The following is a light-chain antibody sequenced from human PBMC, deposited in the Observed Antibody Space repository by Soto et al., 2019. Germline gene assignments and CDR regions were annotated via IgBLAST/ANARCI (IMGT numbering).Light chain of an antibody. CDR3: ASFRSGTILV. Sequence: QSALTQPASVSGSAGQSVTISCTGPRSDIGDSNFISWYQHSPGKAPRLLIYEVSNRPSGVSRRFTGSKAGNTASLTISGLLDDDEADYFCASFRSGTILVFGSGTKVTVL. J-gene: IGLJ1*01. V-gene: IGLV2-14*01. CDR1: RSDIGDSNF. CDR2: EVS.